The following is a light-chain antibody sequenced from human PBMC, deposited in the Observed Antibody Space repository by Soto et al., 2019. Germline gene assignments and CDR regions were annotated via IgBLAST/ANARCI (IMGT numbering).Light chain of an antibody. J-gene: IGKJ1*01. CDR2: AAS. Sequence: DIQLTQSPSFLSASVGDRVTITCRASQGINNFLAWYQQKPGKAPKLLIFAASTLQSGVASRFSGSGSGTDFSLTSSSLQPEDFAIYYCQQFNTYPRTFGQGTTVELK. V-gene: IGKV1-9*01. CDR3: QQFNTYPRT. CDR1: QGINNF.